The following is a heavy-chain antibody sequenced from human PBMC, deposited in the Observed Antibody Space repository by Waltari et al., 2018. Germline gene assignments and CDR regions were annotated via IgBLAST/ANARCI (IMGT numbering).Heavy chain of an antibody. J-gene: IGHJ3*02. V-gene: IGHV1-69*06. D-gene: IGHD6-19*01. CDR2: IIPIFGTA. Sequence: QVQLVESGGGVVQPGRSLRLSCAASGFTFSSYGMHWIRQPPGKGLEWMGRIIPIFGTANYAQKFQGRVTITADKSTSTAYMELSSLRSEDTAVYYCARNGGYKAVAGTDAFDIWGQGTMVTVSS. CDR1: GFTFSSYG. CDR3: ARNGGYKAVAGTDAFDI.